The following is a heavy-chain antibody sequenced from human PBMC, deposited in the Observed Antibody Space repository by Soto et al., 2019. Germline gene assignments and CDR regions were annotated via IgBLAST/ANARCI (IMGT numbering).Heavy chain of an antibody. J-gene: IGHJ4*02. CDR3: ARGGSSVLMVRQCRPCDY. D-gene: IGHD2-8*01. V-gene: IGHV4-34*01. CDR1: GASFSAYY. Sequence: WETLSLTFAVFGASFSAYYWRWIRQRPGKGLEWIGEINHSGSTNYSPSLRSRVTISVDTSTNQLSLKLSSVTAADTAVYYFARGGSSVLMVRQCRPCDYWGQGTLVSVP. CDR2: INHSGST.